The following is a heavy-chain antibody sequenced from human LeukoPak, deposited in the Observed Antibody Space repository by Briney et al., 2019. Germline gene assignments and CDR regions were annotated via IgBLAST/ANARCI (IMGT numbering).Heavy chain of an antibody. CDR1: GGSISSYY. Sequence: SETLSLTCTVSGGSISSYYWSWIRQPPGKGLEWIGYIYYSGSTNYNPSLKSRVTISVGTSKNQFSLKLISVTAADTDVYYCVRLYYYDSSGYLDYWGQGTLVTVSS. CDR2: IYYSGST. V-gene: IGHV4-59*01. J-gene: IGHJ4*02. CDR3: VRLYYYDSSGYLDY. D-gene: IGHD3-22*01.